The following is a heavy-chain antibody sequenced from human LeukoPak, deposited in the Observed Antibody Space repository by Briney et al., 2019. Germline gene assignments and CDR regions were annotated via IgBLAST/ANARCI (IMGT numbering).Heavy chain of an antibody. V-gene: IGHV1-69*13. D-gene: IGHD3-3*01. J-gene: IGHJ6*02. Sequence: GASVKVSCKASGGTFSSYAISWVRQAPGQGLEWMGGIIPIFGTANYAQKFQGRVTITADESMSTAYMELSSLRSEDTAVYYCARWANYDFWSGSQRLSGMDVWGQGTTVTVSS. CDR1: GGTFSSYA. CDR3: ARWANYDFWSGSQRLSGMDV. CDR2: IIPIFGTA.